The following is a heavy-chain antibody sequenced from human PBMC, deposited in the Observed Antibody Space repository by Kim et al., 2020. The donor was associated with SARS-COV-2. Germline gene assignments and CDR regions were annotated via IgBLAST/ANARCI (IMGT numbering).Heavy chain of an antibody. CDR3: ARERGWGHYSYYYYYMDV. CDR2: TYYRSKWYN. J-gene: IGHJ6*03. V-gene: IGHV6-1*01. Sequence: SQTLSLTCAISGDSVSSNSAAWNWIRQSPSRGLEWLGRTYYRSKWYNDYAVSVKSRITINPDTSKNQFSLQLNSVTPEDTAVYYCARERGWGHYSYYYYYMDVWGKGTTVTVSS. CDR1: GDSVSSNSAA. D-gene: IGHD7-27*01.